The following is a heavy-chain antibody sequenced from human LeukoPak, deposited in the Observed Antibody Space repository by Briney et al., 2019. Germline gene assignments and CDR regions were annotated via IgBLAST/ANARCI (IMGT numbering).Heavy chain of an antibody. CDR1: GGTFSSYA. CDR3: ARASTEYGGNLNY. Sequence: GASVKVSCKASGGTFSSYAISWVRQAPGQGLEWMGRIIPILGIANYAQKFQGRVTITADKSTSTAYMELSSLRSEDTAVYYCARASTEYGGNLNYWGQGTLVTVSS. V-gene: IGHV1-69*04. J-gene: IGHJ4*02. CDR2: IIPILGIA. D-gene: IGHD2-21*02.